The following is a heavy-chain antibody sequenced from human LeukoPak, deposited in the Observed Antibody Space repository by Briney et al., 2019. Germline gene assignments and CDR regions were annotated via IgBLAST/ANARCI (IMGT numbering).Heavy chain of an antibody. CDR2: ISSSSGTI. CDR3: ARGLDY. J-gene: IGHJ4*02. Sequence: GGSLRLSCAASGFTFSSFSMNWVRQAPGKGLEWVSYISSSSGTINYADSVKGRFTISRDNAKNSLHLQMNSLRAEDTAVYYCARGLDYWGQGTPVTVSS. CDR1: GFTFSSFS. V-gene: IGHV3-48*01.